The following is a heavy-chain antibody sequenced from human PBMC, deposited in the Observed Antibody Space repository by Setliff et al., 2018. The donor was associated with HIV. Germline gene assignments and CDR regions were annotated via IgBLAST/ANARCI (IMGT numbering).Heavy chain of an antibody. CDR2: IYSTGST. V-gene: IGHV4-59*11. Sequence: KPSETLSLTCTVSGPSINIHYWSWIRQSPGKAFEWIGYIYSTGSTNYNPSLQSRVTISMVASRNQFSLKVTSVTAADTAVYYCAKGAGFYGDYTFDHWGQGRQVPVSS. D-gene: IGHD4-17*01. CDR3: AKGAGFYGDYTFDH. J-gene: IGHJ4*02. CDR1: GPSINIHY.